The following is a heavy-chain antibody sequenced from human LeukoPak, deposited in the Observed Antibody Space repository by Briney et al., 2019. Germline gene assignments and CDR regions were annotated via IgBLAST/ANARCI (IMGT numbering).Heavy chain of an antibody. D-gene: IGHD3-3*01. CDR2: ISGSGGST. J-gene: IGHJ4*02. CDR1: GFTFSSYA. Sequence: GGSLRLSCAASGFTFSSYAMSWVRQAPGKGLEWVSAISGSGGSTYYADSVKGRFTISRDNSKNTLYLQMNSLRAEDTAVYYCAKDPKAVLRFLDRPGGYFDYWGQGTLVTVSS. V-gene: IGHV3-23*01. CDR3: AKDPKAVLRFLDRPGGYFDY.